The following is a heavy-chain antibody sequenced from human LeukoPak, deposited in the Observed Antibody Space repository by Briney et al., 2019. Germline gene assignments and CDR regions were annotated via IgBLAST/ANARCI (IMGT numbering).Heavy chain of an antibody. Sequence: ASVKVSCKASGCTFTSYYMHWVRQAPGQGLEWMGIINPSGGSTSYAQKFQGRVTMTRDTSTSTVYMELSSLRSEDTAVYYCAREGATYNWFDPWGQGTLVTVSS. CDR1: GCTFTSYY. D-gene: IGHD1-26*01. CDR2: INPSGGST. V-gene: IGHV1-46*01. CDR3: AREGATYNWFDP. J-gene: IGHJ5*02.